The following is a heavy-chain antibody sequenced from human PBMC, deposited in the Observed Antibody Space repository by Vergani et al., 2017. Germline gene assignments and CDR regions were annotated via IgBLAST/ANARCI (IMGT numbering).Heavy chain of an antibody. CDR2: IGTAGDT. CDR1: GFRFREHG. CDR3: ARAVSTTVGDPPGY. Sequence: EVQLLESGGGSVQPGESLRLSCVASGFRFREHGMNWVRQAPGKGLEWVSAIGTAGDTYYPGSVKGRFTISRENAKNSLYLQMNSLRAGDTAIYYCARAVSTTVGDPPGYWGQGTLVTVSS. V-gene: IGHV3-13*01. D-gene: IGHD4-23*01. J-gene: IGHJ4*02.